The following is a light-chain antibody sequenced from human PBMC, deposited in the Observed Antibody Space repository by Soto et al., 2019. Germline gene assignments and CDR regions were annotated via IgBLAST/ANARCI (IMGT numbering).Light chain of an antibody. CDR2: KAS. J-gene: IGKJ2*01. V-gene: IGKV1-5*03. Sequence: DIQMTQSPSTLSASVGDRVTITCRASHSISTWLAWYQQKPGKAPKLLIYKASSLRNGVPSRFSGSGSGTEFTLTIYSLQPDDFATFYCQQYNGYPHTFGQGTKLEIK. CDR3: QQYNGYPHT. CDR1: HSISTW.